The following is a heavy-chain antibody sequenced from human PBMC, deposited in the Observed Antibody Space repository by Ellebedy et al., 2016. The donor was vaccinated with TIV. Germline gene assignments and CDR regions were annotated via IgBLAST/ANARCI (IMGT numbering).Heavy chain of an antibody. CDR1: GFTFSDYY. D-gene: IGHD2-2*01. CDR2: ISSSGSTI. J-gene: IGHJ6*02. CDR3: ARPSPGYQLLSALYGMDV. Sequence: GESLKISXAASGFTFSDYYMSWIRQAPGKGLEWVSYISSSGSTIYYADSVKGRFTISRDNAKNSLYLQMNSLRAEDTAVYYCARPSPGYQLLSALYGMDVWGQGTTVTVSS. V-gene: IGHV3-11*01.